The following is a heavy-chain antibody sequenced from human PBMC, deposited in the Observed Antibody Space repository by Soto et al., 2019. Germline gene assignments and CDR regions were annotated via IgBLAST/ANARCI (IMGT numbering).Heavy chain of an antibody. CDR3: ATESGSTYGYFDY. CDR1: GGSVSGDEDY. CDR2: ISNSGST. Sequence: SATLSLTCTFSGGSVSGDEDYWSWSRQSPGKGLEWIGYISNSGSTGYNPSLKTRLSMSVDRSKNQFTLRLTSVTAADTAVYFCATESGSTYGYFDYWGQGTQVTVSS. D-gene: IGHD5-18*01. J-gene: IGHJ4*02. V-gene: IGHV4-30-4*01.